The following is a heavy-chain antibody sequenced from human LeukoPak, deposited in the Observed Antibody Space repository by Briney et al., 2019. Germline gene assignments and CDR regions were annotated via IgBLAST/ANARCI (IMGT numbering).Heavy chain of an antibody. D-gene: IGHD3-16*02. CDR3: ASLQQLSNFDY. CDR1: GYSISSGYY. J-gene: IGHJ4*02. V-gene: IGHV4-38-2*02. CDR2: IYYSGST. Sequence: SETLSLTCTVSGYSISSGYYWGWIRQPPGKGLEWIGSIYYSGSTYYNPSLKSRVTISVDTSKNQFSLKLSSVTAADTAVYYCASLQQLSNFDYWGQGTLVTVSS.